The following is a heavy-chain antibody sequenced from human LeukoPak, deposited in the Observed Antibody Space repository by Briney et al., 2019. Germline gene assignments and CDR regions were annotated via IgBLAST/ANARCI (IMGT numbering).Heavy chain of an antibody. V-gene: IGHV3-21*01. CDR1: VFTFSSYA. J-gene: IGHJ4*02. D-gene: IGHD3-3*01. CDR2: IDSTSSFI. CDR3: ARDFCDY. Sequence: GGSLRLSCAASVFTFSSYAMMWVGQAPGKGLEWVSSIDSTSSFIYYADSLKGRFTVSRDNAKNSLYLQMNSLRAEDTAVYYCARDFCDYWGQGTLVTVSS.